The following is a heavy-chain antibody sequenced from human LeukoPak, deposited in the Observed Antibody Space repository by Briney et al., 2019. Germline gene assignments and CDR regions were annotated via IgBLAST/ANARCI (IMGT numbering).Heavy chain of an antibody. CDR3: ARATDLVTTTFDY. Sequence: SETLSLTCAVSGGSLSGYYWSWIRQPPGKGLEWIGYIYYSGSTNYNPSLKSRVTISVDTSKNQFSLKLSSVTAADTAVYYCARATDLVTTTFDYWGQGTLVTVSS. J-gene: IGHJ4*02. CDR2: IYYSGST. D-gene: IGHD4-17*01. V-gene: IGHV4-59*01. CDR1: GGSLSGYY.